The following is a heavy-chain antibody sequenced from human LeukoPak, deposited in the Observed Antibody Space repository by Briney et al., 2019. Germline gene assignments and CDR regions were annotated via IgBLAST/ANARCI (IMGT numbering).Heavy chain of an antibody. CDR3: ARGYYDSSGYYYFVY. J-gene: IGHJ4*02. D-gene: IGHD3-22*01. CDR1: GFTFSSYS. CDR2: ISSSSSYI. Sequence: GGSLRLSCAASGFTFSSYSMNWVRQAPGKGLEWVSSISSSSSYIYYADSVKGRFTISRDNAKDSLYLQMNSLRAEDTAVYYCARGYYDSSGYYYFVYWGQGTLVTVSS. V-gene: IGHV3-21*01.